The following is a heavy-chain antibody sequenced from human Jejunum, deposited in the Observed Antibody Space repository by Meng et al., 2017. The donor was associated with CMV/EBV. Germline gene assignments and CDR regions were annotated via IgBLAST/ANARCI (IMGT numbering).Heavy chain of an antibody. V-gene: IGHV3-30*03. D-gene: IGHD2-2*01. J-gene: IGHJ5*02. CDR3: ARDAVPAAPNWFDL. Sequence: GFTFSSYGMHWVRQAPGKGLEWVAVISYDGSIKYQADTVKGRFTISRDNSKNTLYLQMNSLRTEDTAVYFCARDAVPAAPNWFDLWGQGTLVTVSS. CDR2: ISYDGSIK. CDR1: GFTFSSYG.